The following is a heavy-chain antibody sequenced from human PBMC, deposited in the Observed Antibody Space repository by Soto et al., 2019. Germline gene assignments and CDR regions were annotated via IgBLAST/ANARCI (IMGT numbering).Heavy chain of an antibody. J-gene: IGHJ4*02. CDR1: GHTLINYY. D-gene: IGHD3-22*01. CDR2: IDPSGNGT. Sequence: ASVKVSFKSSGHTLINYYIHWGRQAPGQGLDWLGKIDPSGNGTSYAERFQGRITLTSDTSTNTVYVELSSLRSEDTAIYYCAINYYDSSAYLYWGQGTLVTVSS. CDR3: AINYYDSSAYLY. V-gene: IGHV1-46*01.